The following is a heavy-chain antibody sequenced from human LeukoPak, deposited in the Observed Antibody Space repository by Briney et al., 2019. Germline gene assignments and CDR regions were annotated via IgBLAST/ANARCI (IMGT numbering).Heavy chain of an antibody. Sequence: SETLSLTCTVSGYSISSGYYWGWIRQPPGKGLEWIGSIYHSGSTHYSPSLKSRVTVSVDTSKSQFSLRLSSVTAADTAVYYCARGRGYSYAFDYWGQGTLVTVSS. J-gene: IGHJ4*02. D-gene: IGHD5-18*01. CDR2: IYHSGST. CDR3: ARGRGYSYAFDY. V-gene: IGHV4-38-2*02. CDR1: GYSISSGYY.